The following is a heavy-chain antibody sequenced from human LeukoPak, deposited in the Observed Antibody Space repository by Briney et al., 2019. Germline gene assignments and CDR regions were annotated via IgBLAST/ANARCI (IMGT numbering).Heavy chain of an antibody. Sequence: GGSLRLSCEASGFPFINFAMSWVRQAPGKGLEWVSTISGGGGATYFADSVKGRFTISRDNSKNTLSLQMNSLRAEDTAVYYCARELEAFDIWGQGTMVTVSS. V-gene: IGHV3-23*01. J-gene: IGHJ3*02. D-gene: IGHD3-3*01. CDR2: ISGGGGAT. CDR3: ARELEAFDI. CDR1: GFPFINFA.